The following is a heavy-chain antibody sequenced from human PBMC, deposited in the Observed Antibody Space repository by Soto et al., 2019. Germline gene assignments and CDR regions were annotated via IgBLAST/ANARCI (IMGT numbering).Heavy chain of an antibody. J-gene: IGHJ6*02. V-gene: IGHV3-30*18. CDR3: AKDLPSYYDILTGFSSTNLYYYYAMDV. Sequence: QVQLVESGGGVVQPGRSLRLSCAASGFTFSSYGMHWVRQAPGKGLEWVAVISYDGSNKYYADSVKGRFTISRDNSKNTLYLQMNSLRAEDTAVYYCAKDLPSYYDILTGFSSTNLYYYYAMDVWGQGTTVTVSS. CDR2: ISYDGSNK. CDR1: GFTFSSYG. D-gene: IGHD3-9*01.